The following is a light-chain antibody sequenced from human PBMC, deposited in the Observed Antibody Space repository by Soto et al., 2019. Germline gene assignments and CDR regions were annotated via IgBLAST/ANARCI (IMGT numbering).Light chain of an antibody. J-gene: IGLJ1*01. CDR1: SSNIGSNY. Sequence: QSVLTQPPSASGTPGQRVTISCSGSSSNIGSNYVYWYQQLPGTAPKLLIYSNNRRPSGVPDRFSGSKSGTSASLAISGLRSEDEDDYYCAAWDDSLSGYVFGTGTKLTVL. CDR2: SNN. V-gene: IGLV1-47*02. CDR3: AAWDDSLSGYV.